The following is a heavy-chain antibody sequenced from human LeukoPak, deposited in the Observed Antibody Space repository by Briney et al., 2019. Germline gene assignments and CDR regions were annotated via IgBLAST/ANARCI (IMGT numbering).Heavy chain of an antibody. CDR2: ITQDGSER. V-gene: IGHV3-7*01. Sequence: GGSLRLSCAASGFTFSNYWMSWVRQAPGKGLEWVANITQDGSERYSVDSVKGRFTISRDNAKNSLYLQMSSLRAEDTAVYYCAREYGSYYSVHFDYWGQGTLVTVSS. D-gene: IGHD1-26*01. CDR1: GFTFSNYW. J-gene: IGHJ4*02. CDR3: AREYGSYYSVHFDY.